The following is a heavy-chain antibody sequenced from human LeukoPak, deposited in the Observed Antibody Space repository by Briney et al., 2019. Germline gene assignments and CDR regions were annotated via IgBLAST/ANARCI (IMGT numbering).Heavy chain of an antibody. CDR3: HPMITFGV. Sequence: PGGSLRLSCAASGFTFSSYAMHWVRQAPGKGLEWVAVLSYDGSNKYYADSVKGRFTISRDNSKNTLYLQMNSPRAEDTAVYYCHPMITFGVWGQGTLVTVSS. D-gene: IGHD3-16*01. CDR2: LSYDGSNK. V-gene: IGHV3-30*01. J-gene: IGHJ4*02. CDR1: GFTFSSYA.